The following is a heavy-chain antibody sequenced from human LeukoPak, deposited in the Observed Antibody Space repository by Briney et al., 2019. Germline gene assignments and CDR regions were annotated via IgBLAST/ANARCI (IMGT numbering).Heavy chain of an antibody. D-gene: IGHD6-19*01. CDR2: ISWDGGST. CDR1: GFTFDDYT. Sequence: RGSLRLSCAASGFTFDDYTMHWVRQAPGKGLEWVSVISWDGGSTYYADSVKGRFTISRDNSKNSLYLQMNSLRTEDTALYYCAKDLSTSGWILDYWGQGTLLTVSS. V-gene: IGHV3-43*01. CDR3: AKDLSTSGWILDY. J-gene: IGHJ4*02.